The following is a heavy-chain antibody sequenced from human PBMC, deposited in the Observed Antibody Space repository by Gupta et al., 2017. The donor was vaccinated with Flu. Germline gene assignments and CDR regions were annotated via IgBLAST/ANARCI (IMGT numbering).Heavy chain of an antibody. V-gene: IGHV3-33*01. J-gene: IGHJ4*02. D-gene: IGHD6-25*01. CDR2: IGHNGRNK. CDR1: GCIFGSYG. CDR3: ARERTGSGGRETDDY. Sequence: QVQLVESGGGVVQTGLPLRLSCVESGCIFGSYGMHWVRQAPDKGLEWVAVIGHNGRNKNYMDSVKGRFTASRDKSKHTVYLQMNSLRGEDTAIYYCARERTGSGGRETDDYWGQGALVTVSS.